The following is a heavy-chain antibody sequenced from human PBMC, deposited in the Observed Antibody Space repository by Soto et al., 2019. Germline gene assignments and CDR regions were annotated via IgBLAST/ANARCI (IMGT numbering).Heavy chain of an antibody. J-gene: IGHJ4*02. CDR2: ISSSSSTI. CDR3: ARGQTNDFWSGYYTGDFDY. Sequence: GSLRLSCAASGFTFSSYSMNWVRQAPGKGLEWVSYISSSSSTIYYADSVKGRFTISRDNAKNSLYLQMNSLRDEDTAVYYCARGQTNDFWSGYYTGDFDYWGQGTLVTVSS. CDR1: GFTFSSYS. V-gene: IGHV3-48*02. D-gene: IGHD3-3*01.